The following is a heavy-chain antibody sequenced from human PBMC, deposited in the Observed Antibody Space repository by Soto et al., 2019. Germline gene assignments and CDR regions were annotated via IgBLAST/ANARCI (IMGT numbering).Heavy chain of an antibody. D-gene: IGHD2-21*01. Sequence: QVQLVQSGTEVKKAGSAVKVSCKTSGYTFTTYGISWIRQAPGQGLEWIAWISVYNGDTNYAQNVQRRVTVTTDTLPTTDYLELRRLRSVDTAVYYCARVYCGGDCFSGGDFDYWGQGTLVTVS. CDR1: GYTFTTYG. CDR2: ISVYNGDT. V-gene: IGHV1-18*01. J-gene: IGHJ4*02. CDR3: ARVYCGGDCFSGGDFDY.